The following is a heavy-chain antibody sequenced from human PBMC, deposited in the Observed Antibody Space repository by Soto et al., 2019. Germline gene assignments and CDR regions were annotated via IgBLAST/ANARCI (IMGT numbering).Heavy chain of an antibody. CDR1: GFTFSSYE. Sequence: PGGSLRLSCAASGFTFSSYEMNWVRQAPGKGLEWVSYISSSGSTIYYADSVKGRFTISRDNAKNSLYLQMNSLRAEDTAVYYCARGQTIFGVVTYNWFDPWGQGTLVTVSS. CDR2: ISSSGSTI. V-gene: IGHV3-48*03. CDR3: ARGQTIFGVVTYNWFDP. D-gene: IGHD3-3*01. J-gene: IGHJ5*02.